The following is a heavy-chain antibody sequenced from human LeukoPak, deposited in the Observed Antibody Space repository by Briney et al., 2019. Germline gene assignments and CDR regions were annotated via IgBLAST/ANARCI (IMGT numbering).Heavy chain of an antibody. CDR1: GYTFTSYY. V-gene: IGHV1-46*01. D-gene: IGHD3-3*01. CDR2: INPSGGST. CDR3: AREFLGSITIFGVVISGMDV. J-gene: IGHJ6*02. Sequence: ASVTVSCTASGYTFTSYYMHWVRQAPGQGLEWMGIINPSGGSTSYAQKFQGRVTMTRDTSTSTVYMELSSLRSEDTAVYYCAREFLGSITIFGVVISGMDVWGQGTTVTVSS.